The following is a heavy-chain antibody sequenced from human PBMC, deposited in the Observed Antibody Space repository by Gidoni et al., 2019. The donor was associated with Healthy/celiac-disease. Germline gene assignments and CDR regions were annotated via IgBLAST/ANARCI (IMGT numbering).Heavy chain of an antibody. V-gene: IGHV4-39*01. CDR1: GGSISSSCYY. CDR3: ARQGAYDY. J-gene: IGHJ4*02. Sequence: QLQLQESGPGLVKPSETLSLTCTVSGGSISSSCYYWGWIRQPPGKGLEWIGSIYSSGSTYYNPTIKSRVTISVDTSKNQFSLKLSSVTAADTAVYYCARQGAYDYWGQGTLVTVSS. CDR2: IYSSGST. D-gene: IGHD3-16*01.